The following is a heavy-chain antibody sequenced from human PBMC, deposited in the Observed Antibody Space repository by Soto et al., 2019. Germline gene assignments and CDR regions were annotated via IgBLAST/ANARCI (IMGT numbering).Heavy chain of an antibody. V-gene: IGHV1-18*01. J-gene: IGHJ4*02. CDR2: IRAFSGRK. CDR3: ARTSSTANFEG. CDR1: GFNFFNYG. Sequence: QVQLVQSGAEVKKPGASVKVSCKTSGFNFFNYGYTWVRQAPGQGLEWVGCIRAFSGRKDYAPKFQGRVTLTADTSTSTAYMELGSLTSDDTAVYCCARTSSTANFEGWGQGTLVTVSS. D-gene: IGHD1-26*01.